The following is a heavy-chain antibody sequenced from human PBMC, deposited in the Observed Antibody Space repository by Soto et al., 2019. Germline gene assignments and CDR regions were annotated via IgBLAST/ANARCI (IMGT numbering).Heavy chain of an antibody. CDR2: INHSGST. J-gene: IGHJ6*02. CDR1: GGSFSGYY. D-gene: IGHD3-3*01. CDR3: ARDRRYYDFWSGYHYYYYGMDV. V-gene: IGHV4-34*01. Sequence: PSETLSLTCAVYGGSFSGYYWSWIRQPPGKGLEWIGEINHSGSTNYNPSLKSRVTISVDTSKNQFSLNLNSVTAADTAVYYCARDRRYYDFWSGYHYYYYGMDVWGQGTTVTVSS.